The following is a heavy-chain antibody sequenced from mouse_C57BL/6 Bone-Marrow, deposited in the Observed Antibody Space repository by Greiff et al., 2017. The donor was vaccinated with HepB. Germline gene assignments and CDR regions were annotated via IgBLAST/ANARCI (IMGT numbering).Heavy chain of an antibody. CDR1: GYAFSSYW. CDR3: ARSYGGYPHFDY. V-gene: IGHV1-80*01. D-gene: IGHD2-3*01. J-gene: IGHJ2*01. CDR2: IYPGDGDT. Sequence: QVQLQQSGAELVKPGASVKISCKASGYAFSSYWMNWVKQRPGKGLEWIGQIYPGDGDTNYNGKFKGKATLTADKSSSTAYMELRSLTSEDSAVYFCARSYGGYPHFDYWGQGTTLTVSS.